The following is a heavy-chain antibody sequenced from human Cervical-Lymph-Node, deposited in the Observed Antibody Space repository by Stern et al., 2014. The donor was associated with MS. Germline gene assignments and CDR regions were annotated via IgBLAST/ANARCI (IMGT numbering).Heavy chain of an antibody. Sequence: QVQLVQSGSELKKPGASVKVSCKASGYNLTTYAINWVRQAPGQGLEWMGWINTKTGNPTFAQGFTGRFVFSLDTTINTAYLRISSLKAEDSAVYYCATWGAGSSRPLFYWGQGTLVTVSS. J-gene: IGHJ4*02. CDR2: INTKTGNP. CDR1: GYNLTTYA. D-gene: IGHD6-6*01. CDR3: ATWGAGSSRPLFY. V-gene: IGHV7-4-1*02.